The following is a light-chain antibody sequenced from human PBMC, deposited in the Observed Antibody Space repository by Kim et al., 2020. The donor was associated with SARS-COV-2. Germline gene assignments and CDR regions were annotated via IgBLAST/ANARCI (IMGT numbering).Light chain of an antibody. CDR1: HNVDTC. CDR2: DAA. CDR3: QQRSSWPPALT. Sequence: PGERATLSCRASHNVDTCLACYQQTPGQAPRLLVYDAASRATGVPDRFSGSGSGTDFTLTIGSLEPEDFAIYYCQQRSSWPPALTFGGGTKVDIK. J-gene: IGKJ4*01. V-gene: IGKV3-11*01.